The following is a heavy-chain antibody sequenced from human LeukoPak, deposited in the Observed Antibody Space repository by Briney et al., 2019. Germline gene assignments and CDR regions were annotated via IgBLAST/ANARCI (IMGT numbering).Heavy chain of an antibody. CDR1: GFIFSSYA. CDR2: ISYDGSNK. Sequence: GGSLRLSCEASGFIFSSYAMHWVRQAPGKGLEWVAVISYDGSNKYYADSVKGRFTISRDNSKNTLYLQMNSLRAEDTAVYYCASDGSGSYDFDYWGQGTLVTVSS. CDR3: ASDGSGSYDFDY. V-gene: IGHV3-30*04. D-gene: IGHD3-10*01. J-gene: IGHJ4*02.